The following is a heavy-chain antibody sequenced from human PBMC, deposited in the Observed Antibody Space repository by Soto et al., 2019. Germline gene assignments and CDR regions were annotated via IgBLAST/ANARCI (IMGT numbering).Heavy chain of an antibody. CDR2: ISRSGAET. J-gene: IGHJ6*02. V-gene: IGHV3-23*01. CDR1: GFTFSSHA. CDR3: AKDLYGSNGDYYGMDV. D-gene: IGHD6-13*01. Sequence: EVQLLESGGGLVQPGGSLRLSCAASGFTFSSHAMTWVCQAPGKGLQWVSTISRSGAETWYADSVKGRFTISRDNSKNTLYLEMTSLRVEDTAVYYCAKDLYGSNGDYYGMDVWGQGTPVTVSS.